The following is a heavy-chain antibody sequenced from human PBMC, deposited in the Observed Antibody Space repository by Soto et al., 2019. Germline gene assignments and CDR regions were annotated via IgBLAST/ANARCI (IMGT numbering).Heavy chain of an antibody. CDR3: TTSNLGVDF. V-gene: IGHV3-15*01. J-gene: IGHJ4*02. Sequence: EVALRLSCAASGLIFSDVWMTWVRQAPGKGLEWVGRIKTKPDDGTIDYAAPVRGRFTISRDDSKNTLYLQMTSLTPDDTGVYYCTTSNLGVDFWGQGTLFTVSS. D-gene: IGHD1-1*01. CDR1: GLIFSDVW. CDR2: IKTKPDDGTI.